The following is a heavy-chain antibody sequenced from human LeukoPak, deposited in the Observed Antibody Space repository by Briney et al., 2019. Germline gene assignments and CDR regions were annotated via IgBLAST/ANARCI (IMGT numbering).Heavy chain of an antibody. J-gene: IGHJ6*02. CDR2: INPNSGGT. Sequence: ASVKVSCKASGYTFTGYCMHWVRQAPGQGLEWMGWINPNSGGTNYAQKFQGRVTMTRDTSISTAYMELSRLRSDDTAVYYCATPFIAAAGFYYYYGMDVWGQGTTVTVSS. CDR1: GYTFTGYC. CDR3: ATPFIAAAGFYYYYGMDV. V-gene: IGHV1-2*02. D-gene: IGHD6-13*01.